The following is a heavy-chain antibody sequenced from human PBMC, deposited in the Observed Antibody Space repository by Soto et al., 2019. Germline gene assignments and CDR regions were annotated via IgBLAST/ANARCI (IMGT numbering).Heavy chain of an antibody. J-gene: IGHJ4*02. Sequence: GGSLRLSCAASGFTFSSYSMNWVRQAPGKGLEWVSSISSSSSYIYYADSVKGRFTISRDNAKNSLYLQMNSLRAEDTAVYYCARERPYRYCSGGSCQTGNYFDYWGQGTLVTVSS. CDR2: ISSSSSYI. D-gene: IGHD2-15*01. CDR3: ARERPYRYCSGGSCQTGNYFDY. V-gene: IGHV3-21*01. CDR1: GFTFSSYS.